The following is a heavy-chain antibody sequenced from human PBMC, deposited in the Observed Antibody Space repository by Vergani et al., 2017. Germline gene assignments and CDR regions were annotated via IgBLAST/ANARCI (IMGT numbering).Heavy chain of an antibody. V-gene: IGHV7-4-1*02. D-gene: IGHD2-15*01. CDR1: GYTFTNYA. CDR3: VRTQSGSCTGGSCYYGWFDP. CDR2: INSNSGNP. Sequence: QVQLVQSGSEVKKPGASVKVSCRASGYTFTNYALNWVRQAPGQGLEWMGWINSNSGNPTYAQGFKGRFVFSLDSSVSTSYLQINSLQPEDTAVYYCVRTQSGSCTGGSCYYGWFDPWGQGTLVTVSS. J-gene: IGHJ5*02.